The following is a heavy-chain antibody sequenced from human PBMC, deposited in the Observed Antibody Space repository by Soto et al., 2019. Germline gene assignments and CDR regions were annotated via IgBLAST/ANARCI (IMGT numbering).Heavy chain of an antibody. CDR3: ARGTYYYGSGSYRWFDP. J-gene: IGHJ5*02. CDR2: INHSGST. Sequence: KASETLSLTCAVYGGSFSGYYWSWIRQPPGKGLEWIGEINHSGSTNYNPSLKSRVTISVDTSKNQFSLKLSSVTAADTAVYYCARGTYYYGSGSYRWFDPWGQGTLVTVSS. D-gene: IGHD3-10*01. CDR1: GGSFSGYY. V-gene: IGHV4-34*01.